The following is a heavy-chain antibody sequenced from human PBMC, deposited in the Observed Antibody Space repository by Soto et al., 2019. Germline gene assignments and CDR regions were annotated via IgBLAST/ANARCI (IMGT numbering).Heavy chain of an antibody. D-gene: IGHD3-9*01. Sequence: ASVKVSCKANGYTFRNYAMHCVRQAPGQGLEWMEWINGGNGDTKYSQKFQGRVTITRDTSASTAYMELSSLRSEDTAVYYCARDGPIYDILSARYFYGMDVWGQGTTVTVSS. CDR3: ARDGPIYDILSARYFYGMDV. V-gene: IGHV1-3*01. J-gene: IGHJ6*02. CDR2: INGGNGDT. CDR1: GYTFRNYA.